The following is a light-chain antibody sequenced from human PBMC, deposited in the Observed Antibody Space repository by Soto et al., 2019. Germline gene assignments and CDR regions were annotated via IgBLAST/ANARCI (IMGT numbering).Light chain of an antibody. CDR2: GAS. Sequence: EIVLKQSPGSLSLSPGERATLSCRASQSVSSTFFAWYQQRPGQAPRLLMYGASSRDTCIPERFSGSGSGTDFTLTISRLEPEDFAVYYFQQFDSSVTFSQGTKVEIK. CDR3: QQFDSSVT. J-gene: IGKJ1*01. V-gene: IGKV3-20*01. CDR1: QSVSSTF.